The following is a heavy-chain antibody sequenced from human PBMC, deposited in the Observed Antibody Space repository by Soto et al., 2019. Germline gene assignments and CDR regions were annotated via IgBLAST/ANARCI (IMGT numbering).Heavy chain of an antibody. CDR3: ARMETFGYLIWDDP. CDR1: GYSFTNND. V-gene: IGHV1-8*01. Sequence: ASVRVSCKASGYSFTNNDVSWVRQASGQGLEWMGWMNPGSGDTGYAQKFQGRVTMTRDISIAKAYMELSSLSSADNAIYYFARMETFGYLIWDDPCGQVSLFTVSS. CDR2: MNPGSGDT. D-gene: IGHD3-16*01. J-gene: IGHJ5*02.